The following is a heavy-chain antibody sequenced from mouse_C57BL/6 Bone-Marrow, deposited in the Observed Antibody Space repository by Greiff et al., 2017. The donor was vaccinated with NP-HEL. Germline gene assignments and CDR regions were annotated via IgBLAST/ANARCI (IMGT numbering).Heavy chain of an antibody. V-gene: IGHV5-16*01. CDR1: GFTFSDYY. CDR2: INYDGSST. Sequence: EVKVVESEGGLVQPGSFMKLSCTASGFTFSDYYMAWVRQVPEKGLEWVANINYDGSSTYYLDSLKSRFIISRDNAKNILYLQMSSLKSEDTATYYCARGGWIDYWGQGTTLTVSS. D-gene: IGHD3-3*01. J-gene: IGHJ2*01. CDR3: ARGGWIDY.